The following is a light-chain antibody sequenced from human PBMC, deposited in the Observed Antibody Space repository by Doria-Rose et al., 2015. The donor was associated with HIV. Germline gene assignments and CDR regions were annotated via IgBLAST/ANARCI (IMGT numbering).Light chain of an antibody. CDR3: VLYMGSGIWM. CDR1: SGPVTGAYY. CDR2: NSS. V-gene: IGLV8-61*01. Sequence: QAVVTQEPSSSVSLGGTVTLTCGLTSGPVTGAYYPSWHQQTPGQAPRTPIYNSSSLSSGISDRFAGSILGNKAALTISGAQADDESDYYCVLYMGSGIWMFGGGTKLTVL. J-gene: IGLJ3*02.